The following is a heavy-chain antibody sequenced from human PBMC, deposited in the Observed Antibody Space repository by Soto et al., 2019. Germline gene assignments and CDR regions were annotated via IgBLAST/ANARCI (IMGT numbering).Heavy chain of an antibody. CDR2: ISSSSSYI. CDR3: ARGRGRCPFDY. Sequence: LRLSCAASGFTFSSYSMNWVRQAPGKGLEWVSSISSSSSYIYYADSVKGRFTISRDNAKNSLYLQMNSLRAEDTAVYYCARGRGRCPFDYWGQGTLVTVSS. CDR1: GFTFSSYS. J-gene: IGHJ4*02. D-gene: IGHD3-16*01. V-gene: IGHV3-21*01.